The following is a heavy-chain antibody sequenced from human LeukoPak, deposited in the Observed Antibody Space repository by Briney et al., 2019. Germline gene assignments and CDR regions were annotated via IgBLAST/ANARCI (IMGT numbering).Heavy chain of an antibody. CDR2: IYHSGST. D-gene: IGHD2-21*01. Sequence: PSETLSLTCTVSGYSISSGYYWGWIRQPPGKGLEWIGSIYHSGSTYYNPSLKSRVTISVDTSKNQFSLKLSSVTAADTAVYYCARGVAVFDLWGRGTLVTVSS. V-gene: IGHV4-38-2*02. CDR1: GYSISSGYY. J-gene: IGHJ2*01. CDR3: ARGVAVFDL.